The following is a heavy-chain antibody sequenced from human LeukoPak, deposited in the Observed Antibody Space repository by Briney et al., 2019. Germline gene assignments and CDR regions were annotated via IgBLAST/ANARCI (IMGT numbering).Heavy chain of an antibody. J-gene: IGHJ1*01. CDR2: IYYSGST. V-gene: IGHV4-59*08. D-gene: IGHD6-19*01. CDR3: ARSDSSGWYVQH. CDR1: GVSIGGYY. Sequence: SETLSLTCTVSGVSIGGYYWSWIRQPPGKGLEWIGYIYYSGSTNYNPSPKSRVTMSVDTSKNQFSLRLSSVTAADTAVYYCARSDSSGWYVQHWGQGTLVTVSS.